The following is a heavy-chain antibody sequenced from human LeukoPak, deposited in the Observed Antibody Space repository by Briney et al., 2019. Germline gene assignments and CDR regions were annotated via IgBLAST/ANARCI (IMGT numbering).Heavy chain of an antibody. D-gene: IGHD4-11*01. CDR1: GYTFTGYY. J-gene: IGHJ4*02. CDR2: INPSSGDT. V-gene: IGHV1-2*02. Sequence: ASVKVSCKTSGYTFTGYYIHWVRQASGQGLEWMGWINPSSGDTIYAQKFQGRVTMTRHTSINTAYMDLSRLRSDDTAVYHCARSPDYSRFDYWGQGTLVTVS. CDR3: ARSPDYSRFDY.